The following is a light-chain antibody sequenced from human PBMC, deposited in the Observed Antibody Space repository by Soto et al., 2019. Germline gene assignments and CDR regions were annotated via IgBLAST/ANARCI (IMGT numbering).Light chain of an antibody. CDR1: LHISNY. Sequence: LQMTESPSSLWLSVLYLVAIAFLASLHISNYLAWYQQKPGKIPNLLIYAASTLQAGVPSRFSGSGSGTDFTLTISSLQPEDVAAYYCQKYNSAPLTFGGGTKVDIK. CDR2: AAS. CDR3: QKYNSAPLT. J-gene: IGKJ4*01. V-gene: IGKV1-27*01.